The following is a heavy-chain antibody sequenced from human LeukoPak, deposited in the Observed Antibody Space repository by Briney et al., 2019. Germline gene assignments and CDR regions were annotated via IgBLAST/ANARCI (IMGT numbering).Heavy chain of an antibody. CDR3: ARDPSTIAVVGLDY. CDR1: GFTFSSYG. Sequence: GGSLRLSCAASGFTFSSYGMHGVRQAPGKGLEWVAVIWYDGSNKYYADSVKGRFTISRDNSKNTLYLQMNRLRAEDTAVYYCARDPSTIAVVGLDYWRQGTLVTVSS. V-gene: IGHV3-33*01. CDR2: IWYDGSNK. J-gene: IGHJ4*02. D-gene: IGHD6-19*01.